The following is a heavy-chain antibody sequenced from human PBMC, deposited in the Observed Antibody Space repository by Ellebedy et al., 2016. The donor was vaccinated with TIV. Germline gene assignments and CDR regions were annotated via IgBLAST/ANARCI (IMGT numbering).Heavy chain of an antibody. V-gene: IGHV3-74*01. CDR3: AMTNGWQYFQR. Sequence: GEFLKISCAASGFTFSTYWMHWVRQAPGKGLVWVSRINGEESITNHADSVKGRFTISRDNAKNTLYLQMNSLRAEDTAVYYCAMTNGWQYFQRWGQGTLVTVSS. CDR1: GFTFSTYW. CDR2: INGEESIT. J-gene: IGHJ1*01. D-gene: IGHD6-19*01.